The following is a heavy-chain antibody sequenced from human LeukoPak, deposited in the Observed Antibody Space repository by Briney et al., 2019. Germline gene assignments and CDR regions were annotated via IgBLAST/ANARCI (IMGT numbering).Heavy chain of an antibody. CDR3: AREAALSSNLRDYLDY. D-gene: IGHD6-13*01. CDR2: INSKSGAT. Sequence: ASAKVSCKTSGYTFSDYFIHWVRQAPGQGPEWMGRINSKSGATNFAQSFQGRVTMTRDTSLSTAYMELSTLRSDDTAVYYCAREAALSSNLRDYLDYWGQGTLVTVSS. J-gene: IGHJ4*02. V-gene: IGHV1-2*02. CDR1: GYTFSDYF.